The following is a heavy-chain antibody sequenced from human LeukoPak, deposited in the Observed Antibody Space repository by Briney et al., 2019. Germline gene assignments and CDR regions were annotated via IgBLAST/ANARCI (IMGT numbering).Heavy chain of an antibody. J-gene: IGHJ4*02. CDR3: ATGILTGYSGYSDH. V-gene: IGHV3-23*01. CDR1: GFTFSNYA. Sequence: GGSLRLFCAASGFTFSNYAMSWVRQAPGKGLEWVSVIGGSGDSTYYADSVKGRFTISRDNSKNTLYLQMNSLRAEDTAVYYCATGILTGYSGYSDHWGQGTLVTVSS. D-gene: IGHD3-9*01. CDR2: IGGSGDST.